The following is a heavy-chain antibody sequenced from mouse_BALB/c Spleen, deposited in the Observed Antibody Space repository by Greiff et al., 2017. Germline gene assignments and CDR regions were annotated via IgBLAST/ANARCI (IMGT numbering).Heavy chain of an antibody. CDR3: ARTKLGYDAGDYYAMDY. CDR1: GYTFTSYW. J-gene: IGHJ4*01. D-gene: IGHD2-2*01. Sequence: QVHVKQSGAELVKPGASVKMSCKASGYTFTSYWMHWVKQRPGQGLEWIGYINPSTGYTEYNQKFKDKATLTADKSSSTAYMQLSSLTSEDSAVYYCARTKLGYDAGDYYAMDYWGQGTSVTVSS. CDR2: INPSTGYT. V-gene: IGHV1-7*01.